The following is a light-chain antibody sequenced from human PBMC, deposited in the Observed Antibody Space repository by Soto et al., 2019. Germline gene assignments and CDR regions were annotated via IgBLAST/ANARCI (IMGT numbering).Light chain of an antibody. CDR1: QSVSSN. J-gene: IGKJ2*01. Sequence: EVVMTQSPAILSVSPGERATLPCRASQSVSSNLAWYQQKPGQAPRLLISSASIRATGIPARFSGSGSGTEFTLTISSLQSEDFGIYYCQQYDEWPLSFGQGTKLEIK. CDR3: QQYDEWPLS. V-gene: IGKV3D-15*01. CDR2: SAS.